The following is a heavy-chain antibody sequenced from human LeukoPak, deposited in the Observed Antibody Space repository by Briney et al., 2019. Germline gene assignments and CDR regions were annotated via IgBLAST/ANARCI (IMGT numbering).Heavy chain of an antibody. V-gene: IGHV4-4*07. Sequence: SETLSLTCTVSGGSISSYYWSWIRQPAGKGLEWIGRVYTSGSTNYNPSLKSRVTMSVDTSKNQFSLKLSSVTAADTAVYYCARDGYYDFWSGYLNWFDPWGQGTLVTVSS. D-gene: IGHD3-3*01. CDR1: GGSISSYY. CDR3: ARDGYYDFWSGYLNWFDP. J-gene: IGHJ5*02. CDR2: VYTSGST.